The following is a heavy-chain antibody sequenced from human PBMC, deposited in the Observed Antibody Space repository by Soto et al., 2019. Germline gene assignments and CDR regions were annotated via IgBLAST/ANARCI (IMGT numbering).Heavy chain of an antibody. CDR1: GFTFSSYG. V-gene: IGHV3-30*18. CDR2: ISYDGSNK. D-gene: IGHD3-10*01. Sequence: QVQLVESGGGVVQPGRSLRLSCAASGFTFSSYGMHWVRQAPGKGLEWVAVISYDGSNKYYADSVKGRFTISRDNSKNTLELQMKIQRAEDTAVYYCAKDNMVRAVITCFDYWGQGTLVTVSS. J-gene: IGHJ4*02. CDR3: AKDNMVRAVITCFDY.